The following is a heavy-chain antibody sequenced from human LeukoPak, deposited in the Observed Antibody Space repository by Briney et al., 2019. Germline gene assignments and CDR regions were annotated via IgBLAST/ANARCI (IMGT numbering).Heavy chain of an antibody. Sequence: SQTLSLTCAISGDSVSSNSVAWNWIRQSPSRGLEWLGRTYYRSKWYNDYAESVESRITINPDTSKNQFSLQLNSVTPEDTAVYYCARALAAAGGFAFDFWGQGTMVTVSS. J-gene: IGHJ3*01. CDR3: ARALAAAGGFAFDF. V-gene: IGHV6-1*01. CDR1: GDSVSSNSVA. CDR2: TYYRSKWYN. D-gene: IGHD6-13*01.